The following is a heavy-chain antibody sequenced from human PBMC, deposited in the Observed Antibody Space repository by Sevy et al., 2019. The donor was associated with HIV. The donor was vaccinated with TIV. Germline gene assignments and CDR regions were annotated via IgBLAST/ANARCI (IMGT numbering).Heavy chain of an antibody. CDR2: VFSSGIT. V-gene: IGHV4-59*01. CDR3: ARCPLAGIALAHYWHFDF. CDR1: GASISSYQ. Sequence: SETLSLTCSVSGASISSYQWSWIRQPPGKGLEWIGYVFSSGITNYNPSLRSRVTISVDTSENQFSLKVNSVTAADTGAYYCARCPLAGIALAHYWHFDFWGRGTLVTVSS. J-gene: IGHJ2*01. D-gene: IGHD6-19*01.